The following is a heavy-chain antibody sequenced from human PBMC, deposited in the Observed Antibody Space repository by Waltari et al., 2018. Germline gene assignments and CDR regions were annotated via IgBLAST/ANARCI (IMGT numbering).Heavy chain of an antibody. V-gene: IGHV3-33*01. CDR1: GFTFSSYG. J-gene: IGHJ4*02. CDR2: IWYDGSNK. Sequence: QVQLVESGGGVVQPGRSLRLSCAASGFTFSSYGMHWVRQAPGQGLEWVAVIWYDGSNKDYADSVKGRFTISRDNSKNTLYLQMNSLRAEDTAVYYCARDLYTYYYDSSGYYPLPLDYWGQGTLVTVSS. D-gene: IGHD3-22*01. CDR3: ARDLYTYYYDSSGYYPLPLDY.